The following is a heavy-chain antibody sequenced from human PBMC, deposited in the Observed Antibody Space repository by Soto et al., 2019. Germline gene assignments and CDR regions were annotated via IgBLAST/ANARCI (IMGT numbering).Heavy chain of an antibody. J-gene: IGHJ4*02. CDR2: ISYDGNNK. V-gene: IGHV3-30-3*01. CDR3: ARVGPHSKIFGYGDY. Sequence: GESLKISCAASGFTFGAYVMHWVRQAPGKGLEWVAHISYDGNNKYYADSVKGRFTISRDNFKNTLYLQMSSLRTDDTAVYYCARVGPHSKIFGYGDYWCPGHLVT. D-gene: IGHD3-3*01. CDR1: GFTFGAYV.